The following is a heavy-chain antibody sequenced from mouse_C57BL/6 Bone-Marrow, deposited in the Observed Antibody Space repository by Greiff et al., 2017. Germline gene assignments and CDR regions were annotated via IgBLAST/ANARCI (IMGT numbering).Heavy chain of an antibody. CDR1: GYTFTDYY. CDR2: IYPGSGNT. J-gene: IGHJ2*01. V-gene: IGHV1-84*01. Sequence: QVQLQQSGPELVKPGASVKISCKASGYTFTDYYINWVKQRPGQGLGWIGWIYPGSGNTKYNEKFKGKATLTVDTSSSTAYMQLSSLTSEDSAVYFCANGPYYFDYWGQGTTLTVSS. CDR3: ANGPYYFDY. D-gene: IGHD1-1*02.